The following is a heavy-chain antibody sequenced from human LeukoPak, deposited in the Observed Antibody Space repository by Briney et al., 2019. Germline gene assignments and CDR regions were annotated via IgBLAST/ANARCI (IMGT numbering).Heavy chain of an antibody. CDR2: IKQDGSEK. CDR3: ARDPNYYDSSGHAY. J-gene: IGHJ4*02. D-gene: IGHD3-22*01. CDR1: GFTFSSYW. V-gene: IGHV3-7*01. Sequence: GGSLRLSCAASGFTFSSYWMSWVRQAPGKGLEWVANIKQDGSEKNYVDSVKGRFTISRDNAKNSLYLQMNSLRAEDTAVYYCARDPNYYDSSGHAYWGQGTLVTASS.